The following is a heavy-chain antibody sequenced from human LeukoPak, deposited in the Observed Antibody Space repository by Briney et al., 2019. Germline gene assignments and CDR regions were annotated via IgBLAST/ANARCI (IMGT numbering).Heavy chain of an antibody. CDR2: ISPMFGTT. V-gene: IGHV1-69*01. D-gene: IGHD4/OR15-4a*01. CDR3: ARNAKANNIEDWFDP. Sequence: SVKVSCKASGGTFSSYAISWVRQAPGQGLEWMGGISPMFGTTNYAQKFQGRVTMTADESRGTVYMEMTSLGSEDTAMYYCARNAKANNIEDWFDPWGQGTLVIVS. CDR1: GGTFSSYA. J-gene: IGHJ5*02.